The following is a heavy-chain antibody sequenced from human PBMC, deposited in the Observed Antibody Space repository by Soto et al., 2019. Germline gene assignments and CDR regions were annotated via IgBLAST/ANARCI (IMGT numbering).Heavy chain of an antibody. CDR1: GFSLSTSGVG. D-gene: IGHD3-10*01. J-gene: IGHJ5*02. Sequence: QITLKESGPTLVKPTQTLTLTCTFSGFSLSTSGVGVGWILPPPGKALEWLALIYCDDDKRYSPSLRSRLTITKDPSKNQVVLTMTNMDPVDRATYYCARYPQWFRGNFDTWGKATLDIVSS. V-gene: IGHV2-5*02. CDR2: IYCDDDK. CDR3: ARYPQWFRGNFDT.